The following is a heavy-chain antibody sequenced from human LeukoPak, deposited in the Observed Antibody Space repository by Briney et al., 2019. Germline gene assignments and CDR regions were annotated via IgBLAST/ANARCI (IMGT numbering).Heavy chain of an antibody. J-gene: IGHJ3*02. D-gene: IGHD2-2*01. CDR3: ARGGILCSSTSCYYDAFDI. CDR1: GFTFSSYS. CDR2: ISSSSSYI. Sequence: GGSLRLSCAASGFTFSSYSMNWVRQAPGKGLEWVSSISSSSSYIYYADSVKGRFTISRDNAKNSLYLQMNSLRAEDTAVYYCARGGILCSSTSCYYDAFDIWGQGTMVTVSS. V-gene: IGHV3-21*01.